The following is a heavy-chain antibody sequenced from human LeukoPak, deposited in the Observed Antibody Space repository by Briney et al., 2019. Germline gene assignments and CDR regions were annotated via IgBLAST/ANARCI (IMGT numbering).Heavy chain of an antibody. D-gene: IGHD3-22*01. CDR3: ARDTATLYYDSSGYSPDY. J-gene: IGHJ4*02. Sequence: ASVKVSCKASGYTFTSYGISWVRQAAGQGVDWMGWSSDYNGNTNYAQKLQGRVNMTTDTSTSTSYMELRGLRSDDTAVYYCARDTATLYYDSSGYSPDYWGQGSLVTVSS. V-gene: IGHV1-18*01. CDR1: GYTFTSYG. CDR2: SSDYNGNT.